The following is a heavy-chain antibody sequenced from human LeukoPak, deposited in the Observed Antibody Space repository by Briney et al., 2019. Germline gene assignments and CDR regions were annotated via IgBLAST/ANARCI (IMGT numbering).Heavy chain of an antibody. J-gene: IGHJ5*02. V-gene: IGHV1-2*02. CDR2: INPNSGGT. Sequence: ASVRVSCTASGYTFTGYYMHLVRPAPGQGLAWMGWINPNSGGTNYAQKCQGRVTMTRDTSISTAYMELSRLSSDDTAAYYCARCRNNLIRFDPWVQPTLVTLSS. CDR3: ARCRNNLIRFDP. CDR1: GYTFTGYY. D-gene: IGHD2/OR15-2a*01.